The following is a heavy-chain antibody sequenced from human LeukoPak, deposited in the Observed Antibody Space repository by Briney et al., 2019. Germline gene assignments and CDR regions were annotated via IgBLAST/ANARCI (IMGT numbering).Heavy chain of an antibody. Sequence: GRSLRLSCAASGFTFSSYAMHWVRQAPGKGLEWVAVISYDGSNKYYADSVKGRFTISRDNSKNTLYLQMTSLRAEDTARYYCAKHPRLVRYFDSWGQGTLVTVSS. CDR1: GFTFSSYA. CDR3: AKHPRLVRYFDS. D-gene: IGHD6-6*01. CDR2: ISYDGSNK. J-gene: IGHJ4*02. V-gene: IGHV3-30-3*02.